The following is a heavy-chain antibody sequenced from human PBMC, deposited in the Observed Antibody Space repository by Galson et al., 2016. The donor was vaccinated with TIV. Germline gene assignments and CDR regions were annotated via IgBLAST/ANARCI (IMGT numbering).Heavy chain of an antibody. CDR3: ARQRNLSNGPWFDS. CDR1: GYTFTDYY. V-gene: IGHV1-2*02. D-gene: IGHD1-1*01. J-gene: IGHJ5*01. CDR2: INPNSGGT. Sequence: SVKVSCKASGYTFTDYYIHWVRQAPGQGPEWMGWINPNSGGTSSARKFEGRVTLTRDSSISTVYMELMRLRSDDTAVYYCARQRNLSNGPWFDSWGQGALVTVSS.